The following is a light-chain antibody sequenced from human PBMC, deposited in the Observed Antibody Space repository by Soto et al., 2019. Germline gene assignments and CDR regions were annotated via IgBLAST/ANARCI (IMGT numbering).Light chain of an antibody. J-gene: IGKJ2*01. CDR2: GAS. CDR3: QQYGSSPPYT. V-gene: IGKV3-20*01. CDR1: HSVSSTY. Sequence: EIVLTQSPGTLSLSPGERATLSCRASHSVSSTYLAWYQQKPGQAPRLLIYGASSRATGIPDRFSGSGSGTDFTLTISSLEPEDVAVYYCQQYGSSPPYTFGQGTKLEIK.